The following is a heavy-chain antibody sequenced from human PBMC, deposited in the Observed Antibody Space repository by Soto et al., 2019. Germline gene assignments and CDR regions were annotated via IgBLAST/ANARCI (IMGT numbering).Heavy chain of an antibody. V-gene: IGHV1-18*01. CDR1: GYTLTELS. CDR3: ARRLGYDYVWGSFSYGMDV. Sequence: ASVKVSCKVSGYTLTELSMHWVRQAPGQGLEWMGWISAYNGNTNYAQKLQGRVTMTTDTSTSTAYMELRSLRSDDTAVYYCARRLGYDYVWGSFSYGMDVWGQGTTVTVSS. CDR2: ISAYNGNT. D-gene: IGHD3-16*01. J-gene: IGHJ6*02.